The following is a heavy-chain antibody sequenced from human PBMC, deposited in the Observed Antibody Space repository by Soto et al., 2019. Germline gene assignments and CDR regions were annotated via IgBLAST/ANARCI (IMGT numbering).Heavy chain of an antibody. V-gene: IGHV3-23*01. Sequence: SLRISCAASGFTFRNYAMSWVRQAPGKGLEWVSVISGSGDNTYYADSVKGRFTISRDNSKNTLYLQMNSLRAGDAAIYYCAKDSSGYYGVFDYWGQGTLVTVSS. J-gene: IGHJ4*02. CDR3: AKDSSGYYGVFDY. CDR2: ISGSGDNT. CDR1: GFTFRNYA. D-gene: IGHD3-22*01.